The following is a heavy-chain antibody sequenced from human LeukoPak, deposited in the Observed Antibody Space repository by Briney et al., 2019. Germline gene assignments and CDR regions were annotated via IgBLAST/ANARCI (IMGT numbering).Heavy chain of an antibody. D-gene: IGHD5-12*01. CDR3: ARELPVVATMPYYYMDV. CDR2: IYHSGST. V-gene: IGHV4-30-2*01. CDR1: GGSISSGGYY. Sequence: SETLSLTCTVSGGSISSGGYYWSWIRQPPEKGLEWIGYIYHSGSTYYNPSLKSRVTISVDRSKNQFSLKLSSVTAADTAVYYCARELPVVATMPYYYMDVWGKGTTVTVSS. J-gene: IGHJ6*03.